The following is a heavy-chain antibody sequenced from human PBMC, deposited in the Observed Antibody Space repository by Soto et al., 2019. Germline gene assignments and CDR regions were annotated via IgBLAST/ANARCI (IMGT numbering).Heavy chain of an antibody. CDR1: GYTFSDQW. CDR2: IFPGDSDT. J-gene: IGHJ4*02. CDR3: ARVYMITFGGLTPSPRAYRFDY. D-gene: IGHD3-16*01. V-gene: IGHV5-51*01. Sequence: GESLKISCKASGYTFSDQWVAWVRQKPGKGLEWLGIIFPGDSDTGYSPSFQGHVTISVDNSIHTHFLQWSSLTTSDTATYYCARVYMITFGGLTPSPRAYRFDYWGQGTRVTVSS.